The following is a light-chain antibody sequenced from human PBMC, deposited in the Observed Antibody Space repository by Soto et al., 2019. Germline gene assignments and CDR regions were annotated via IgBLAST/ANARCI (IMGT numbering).Light chain of an antibody. CDR1: SSDVGSYNL. J-gene: IGLJ3*02. CDR2: EAT. CDR3: SSYTSSSTLDWV. Sequence: QSALTQPASVSGSPGQSITISCTGSSSDVGSYNLVSWYQHHPGKAPKLMIYEATKRPSGVSNRFSGSKSGNTASLTISGLQTEDEADYYCSSYTSSSTLDWVFGGGTKLTVL. V-gene: IGLV2-14*02.